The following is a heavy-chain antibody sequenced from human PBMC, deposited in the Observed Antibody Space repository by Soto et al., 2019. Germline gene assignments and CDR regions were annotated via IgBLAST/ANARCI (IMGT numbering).Heavy chain of an antibody. CDR3: ARSGYQKHLPEGLDM. CDR1: GYTFTDFF. Sequence: ASVKVSCKASGYTFTDFFIHWVRQVAGQGLEGMGWSNPNSGATASAQNGVTLHRHASISTPYPRLNRLTSDETAVYSCARSGYQKHLPEGLDMWGPGTLVTVSS. J-gene: IGHJ3*02. D-gene: IGHD2-2*01. V-gene: IGHV1-2*02. CDR2: SNPNSGAT.